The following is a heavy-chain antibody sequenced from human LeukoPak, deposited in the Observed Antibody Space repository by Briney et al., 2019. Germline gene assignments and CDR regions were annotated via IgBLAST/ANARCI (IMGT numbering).Heavy chain of an antibody. V-gene: IGHV1-2*06. CDR1: GYTFTGYS. Sequence: GASVKGSCKASGYTFTGYSMHWVRQAPGQGLEWMGRINPNSGGTNYAQKFQGRVTMTGDTSINTVYMELSRLTSDDTAVYYCARDFTAVANGYNWFDPWGQGTLVTVSS. CDR2: INPNSGGT. CDR3: ARDFTAVANGYNWFDP. D-gene: IGHD4-17*01. J-gene: IGHJ5*02.